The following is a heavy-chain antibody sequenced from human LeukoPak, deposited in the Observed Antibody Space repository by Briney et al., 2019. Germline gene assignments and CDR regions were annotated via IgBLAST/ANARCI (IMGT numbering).Heavy chain of an antibody. CDR1: GFSFSSYY. V-gene: IGHV3-48*03. CDR3: ARGPAASGYYDSRGRYGYFDY. D-gene: IGHD3-22*01. Sequence: GGSLRLSCTASGFSFSSYYMTWVRQAPGKGLEWVSYISSSGSTIYYADSVKGRFTISRDNAKNSLYLQMNSLRAEDTAVYYCARGPAASGYYDSRGRYGYFDYWGQGTLVTVSS. J-gene: IGHJ4*02. CDR2: ISSSGSTI.